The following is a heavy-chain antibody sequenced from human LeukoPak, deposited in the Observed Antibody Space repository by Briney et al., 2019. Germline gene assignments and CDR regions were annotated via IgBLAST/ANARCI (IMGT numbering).Heavy chain of an antibody. CDR2: IYTNGTV. V-gene: IGHV4-4*07. Sequence: SSETLSLTCSVSGASVTRYYWTWIRQPVGKGLEWFGRIYTNGTVNYNPSLKRRVTMSREMSKNQFSLKLTSVTAADTAVYYCARSTMVRGVIIRPFDYWGQGTLVTVSS. D-gene: IGHD3-10*01. CDR1: GASVTRYY. CDR3: ARSTMVRGVIIRPFDY. J-gene: IGHJ4*02.